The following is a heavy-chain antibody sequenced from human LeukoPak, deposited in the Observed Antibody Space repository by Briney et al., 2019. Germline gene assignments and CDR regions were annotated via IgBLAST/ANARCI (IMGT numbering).Heavy chain of an antibody. J-gene: IGHJ4*02. CDR1: GFTFSSYA. CDR3: AKDPSGSYYFDY. V-gene: IGHV3-23*01. Sequence: SGGSLRLSCAASGFTFSSYAMSWVRQAPGKGLEWVSAISGSGGSTYYADSVKGRFTISRDNSKNTLYLQMNSLRAEDTAVYYCAKDPSGSYYFDYWGQGTLVTVSS. CDR2: ISGSGGST. D-gene: IGHD1-26*01.